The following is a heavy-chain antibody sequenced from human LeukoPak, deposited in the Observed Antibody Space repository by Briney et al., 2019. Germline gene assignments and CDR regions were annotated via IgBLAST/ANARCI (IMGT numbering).Heavy chain of an antibody. J-gene: IGHJ4*02. D-gene: IGHD1-26*01. CDR3: ARDNVGASPFDY. CDR1: GFIFSTYW. V-gene: IGHV3-7*05. Sequence: GESLRLSCAASGFIFSTYWMSWVRQAPGKGLEWVANINLDGSETHYVDSVKGRFTISRDNAKKLLFLQMSGLRAEDTAVYYCARDNVGASPFDYWGQGTLATVSS. CDR2: INLDGSET.